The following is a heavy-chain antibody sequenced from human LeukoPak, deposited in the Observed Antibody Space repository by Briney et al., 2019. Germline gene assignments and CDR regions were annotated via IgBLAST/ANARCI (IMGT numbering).Heavy chain of an antibody. CDR1: GGSVSSGSYY. D-gene: IGHD1-26*01. J-gene: IGHJ5*02. Sequence: SETLSLTCTVSGGSVSSGSYYWSWIRQPPGKGLEWIGYIYYSGSTNYNPSLKSQVTISVDTSKNQFSLKLSSVTAADTAVYYCARGRGSYYPDWFDPWGQGTLVTVSS. CDR3: ARGRGSYYPDWFDP. V-gene: IGHV4-61*01. CDR2: IYYSGST.